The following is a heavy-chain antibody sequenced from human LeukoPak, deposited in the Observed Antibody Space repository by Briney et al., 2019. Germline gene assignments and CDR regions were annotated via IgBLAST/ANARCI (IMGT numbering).Heavy chain of an antibody. V-gene: IGHV3-30*02. J-gene: IGHJ4*02. CDR3: AKLFDSGTYNNFFHH. D-gene: IGHD3-10*01. CDR1: GFTFSSYG. CDR2: IRYDGSNK. Sequence: SGGSLRLPCAASGFTFSSYGIHWVRQAPGKGLEWVAFIRYDGSNKYYADSVKGRFTISRDNSKNTLFLQMNSLRPEDTAIYYCAKLFDSGTYNNFFHHWGQGTLVTVSS.